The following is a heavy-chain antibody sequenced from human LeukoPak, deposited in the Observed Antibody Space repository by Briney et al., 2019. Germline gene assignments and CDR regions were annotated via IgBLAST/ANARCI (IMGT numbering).Heavy chain of an antibody. CDR1: GITFSNYA. CDR3: ANRYYYDSSGYYPPAP. D-gene: IGHD3-22*01. J-gene: IGHJ5*02. CDR2: ISGSGGST. Sequence: GGSLRLSCAVSGITFSNYAMSWVRQAPGKGLEWVSAISGSGGSTYYADSVKGRFTISRDNSKNTLYLQMNSLRAEGTAVYYCANRYYYDSSGYYPPAPWGQGTLVTVSS. V-gene: IGHV3-23*01.